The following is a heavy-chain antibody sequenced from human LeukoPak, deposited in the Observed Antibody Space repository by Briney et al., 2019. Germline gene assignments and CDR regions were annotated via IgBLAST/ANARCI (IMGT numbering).Heavy chain of an antibody. CDR2: MNPNSGNT. CDR3: ARGFRIAVAGLDAFDI. D-gene: IGHD6-19*01. Sequence: ASVTVSCLASGYTFPRYDINWMRQATGQGLEWMGWMNPNSGNTGYAQKFQGRVTMTRNTSISTAYMELSSLRSEDTAVYYCARGFRIAVAGLDAFDIWGQGTMVTVSS. V-gene: IGHV1-8*01. CDR1: GYTFPRYD. J-gene: IGHJ3*02.